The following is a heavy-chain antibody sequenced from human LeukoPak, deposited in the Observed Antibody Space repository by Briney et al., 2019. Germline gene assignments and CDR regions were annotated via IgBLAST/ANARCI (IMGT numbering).Heavy chain of an antibody. J-gene: IGHJ5*02. D-gene: IGHD2-21*02. CDR3: ARGPFFVGVTVTQKLFPP. V-gene: IGHV1-2*04. CDR1: GYTFTGYY. Sequence: ASVKVSCKASGYTFTGYYMHWVRQAPGQGLEWMGWINPNSGGTNDAQKFQGWVTMTRDTSISTAYMELSRLRSDDTAVYYCARGPFFVGVTVTQKLFPPRGPGTPAHRPL. CDR2: INPNSGGT.